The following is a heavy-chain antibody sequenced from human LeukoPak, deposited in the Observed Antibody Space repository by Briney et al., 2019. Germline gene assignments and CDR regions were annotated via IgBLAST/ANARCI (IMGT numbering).Heavy chain of an antibody. CDR3: ARGKMYSDY. J-gene: IGHJ4*02. Sequence: GGSLRLSCVASGFTFSNYWMNWVRQAPGKGLEWVANIKEDGSEQYYVDSVKGRLTISRDNAKKLLSLQITSLRAEDTAVYYCARGKMYSDYWGQGTLVTVSS. CDR2: IKEDGSEQ. V-gene: IGHV3-7*01. CDR1: GFTFSNYW. D-gene: IGHD2-21*01.